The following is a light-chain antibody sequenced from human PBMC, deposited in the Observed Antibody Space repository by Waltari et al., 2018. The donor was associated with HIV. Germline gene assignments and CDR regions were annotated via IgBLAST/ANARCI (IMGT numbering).Light chain of an antibody. CDR1: SGHSSYA. CDR3: QTWGTGIQV. V-gene: IGLV4-69*01. Sequence: HLVLTQSPSASASLGASVRLTCTLSSGHSSYAIAWHQQQPETGPRVLMKLNSDGSHNKGDGVPDRFSGSSSGAERYLTITSLQSDDEADYYCQTWGTGIQVFGGGTKLTVL. CDR2: LNSDGSH. J-gene: IGLJ3*02.